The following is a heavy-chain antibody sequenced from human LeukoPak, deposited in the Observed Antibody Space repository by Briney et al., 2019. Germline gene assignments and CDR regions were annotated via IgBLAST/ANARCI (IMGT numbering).Heavy chain of an antibody. J-gene: IGHJ4*02. V-gene: IGHV4-61*01. D-gene: IGHD5-24*01. Sequence: SETLSLTCTVSGDSVSSGSYYWSWIRQPPGKGLEWIGYLYYSGTTNFNPSLKSRVTISVDTSKNQFSLNLSSVTAADTALYYCARGSRDGYPLFDSWGQGTLVTVSS. CDR2: LYYSGTT. CDR1: GDSVSSGSYY. CDR3: ARGSRDGYPLFDS.